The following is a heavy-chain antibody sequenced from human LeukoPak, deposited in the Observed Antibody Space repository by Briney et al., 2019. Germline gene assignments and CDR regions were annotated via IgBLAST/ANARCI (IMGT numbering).Heavy chain of an antibody. Sequence: SETLSPTCAVYGGSFSGYYWSWIRQPPGKGLEWIGEINHSGSTNYNPSLKSRVTISVDTSKNQFSLKLSSVTAADTAVHYCARGLNYYDTSGYYSNWFDPWGQGTLVTVSS. D-gene: IGHD3-22*01. CDR2: INHSGST. CDR1: GGSFSGYY. J-gene: IGHJ5*02. CDR3: ARGLNYYDTSGYYSNWFDP. V-gene: IGHV4-34*01.